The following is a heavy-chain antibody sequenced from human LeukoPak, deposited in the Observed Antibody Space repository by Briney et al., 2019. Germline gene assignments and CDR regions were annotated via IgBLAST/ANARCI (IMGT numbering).Heavy chain of an antibody. V-gene: IGHV1-2*06. CDR1: GYTFTDYY. CDR3: AADKKLGDFDY. D-gene: IGHD7-27*01. CDR2: INPNSGGT. J-gene: IGHJ4*02. Sequence: ASVKVSCKASGYTFTDYYMHWVRQAPGQGLEWMGRINPNSGGTNYAQKFHGRVTMTRDTSINTAYMELSRLRSDDTAVYFFAADKKLGDFDYWGQGTLVSVCS.